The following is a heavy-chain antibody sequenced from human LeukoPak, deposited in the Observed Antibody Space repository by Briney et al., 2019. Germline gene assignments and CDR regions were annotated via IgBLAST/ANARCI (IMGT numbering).Heavy chain of an antibody. CDR1: GFTFSSYG. Sequence: GRSLRLSCAASGFTFSSYGMHWVRQAPGKGLEWVAVIWYDGSNKYYADSVKGRFTISRDNSKNTMYLQMNSLRVEDTAVYYCARDTYYDFWSGYSSYYYGMDVWGQGTTVTVSS. D-gene: IGHD3-3*01. CDR2: IWYDGSNK. CDR3: ARDTYYDFWSGYSSYYYGMDV. J-gene: IGHJ6*02. V-gene: IGHV3-33*01.